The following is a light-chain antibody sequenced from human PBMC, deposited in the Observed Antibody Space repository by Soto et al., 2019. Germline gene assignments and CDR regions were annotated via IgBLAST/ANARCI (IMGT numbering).Light chain of an antibody. CDR3: QQYNNYVT. V-gene: IGKV1-5*03. J-gene: IGKJ4*01. CDR2: KAS. Sequence: DIQMTPSPSTLSASVGDRVTITCRASQSIGSWLAWYQQKPGKAPKLLIYKASNLESGVPPRFSGSGSGTEFTLTISSLQPDDLATYYCQQYNNYVTFGGGTKVEIK. CDR1: QSIGSW.